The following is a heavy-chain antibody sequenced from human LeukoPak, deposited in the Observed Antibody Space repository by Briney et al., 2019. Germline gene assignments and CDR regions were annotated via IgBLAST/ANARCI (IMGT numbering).Heavy chain of an antibody. CDR2: IIPIFGTA. D-gene: IGHD2-2*01. Sequence: SVKVSCKASGGTFSSYAISWVRQAPGQGLEWMGGIIPIFGTANYAQKFQGRVTITADESTSTAYMELSSLRSEDTAVYYCARNHCSSTSCYFWYFDYWGQGTLVTVTS. V-gene: IGHV1-69*13. CDR1: GGTFSSYA. J-gene: IGHJ4*02. CDR3: ARNHCSSTSCYFWYFDY.